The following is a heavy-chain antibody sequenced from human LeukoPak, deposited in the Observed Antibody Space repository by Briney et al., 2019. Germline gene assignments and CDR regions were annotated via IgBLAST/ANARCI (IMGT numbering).Heavy chain of an antibody. CDR2: IYHTGYT. D-gene: IGHD6-19*01. Sequence: SETLPLTCNVSDYSISSVYYWGWIRQSPGKGLEWIGSIYHTGYTYYNPSLTSRITISLETSRTQFSLKLNSVTAADTAVYFCVTTGHSSGWQFDYWGQGTLVTVSS. CDR3: VTTGHSSGWQFDY. CDR1: DYSISSVYY. J-gene: IGHJ4*02. V-gene: IGHV4-38-2*02.